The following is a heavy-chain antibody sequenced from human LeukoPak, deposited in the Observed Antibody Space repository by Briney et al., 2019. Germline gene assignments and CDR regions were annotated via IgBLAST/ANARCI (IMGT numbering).Heavy chain of an antibody. CDR2: ISYDGSNK. V-gene: IGHV3-30-3*01. D-gene: IGHD3-22*01. CDR1: GFTFSSYA. Sequence: GRSLRLSCAASGFTFSSYAMHWVRQAPGKGVEWVAVISYDGSNKYYADSVKGRFTISRDNSKNTLYLQMNSLRAEDTAVYYCARDKGITMIRGVIYGMDVWGQGTTVTVSS. CDR3: ARDKGITMIRGVIYGMDV. J-gene: IGHJ6*02.